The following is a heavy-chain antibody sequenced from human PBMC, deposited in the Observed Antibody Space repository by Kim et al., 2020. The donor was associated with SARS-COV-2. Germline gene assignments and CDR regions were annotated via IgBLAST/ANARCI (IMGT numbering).Heavy chain of an antibody. J-gene: IGHJ4*01. CDR1: GGSISSSSYY. D-gene: IGHD5-18*01. Sequence: SETLSLTCSVSGGSISSSSYYWGWIRQPPGKGLEWIGSIHLSGTNYYKPSLKSRVTISLDTSKNQFSLKLNSVSAADTAEYSCARQSMATITPDYFDNWG. V-gene: IGHV4-39*01. CDR2: IHLSGTN. CDR3: ARQSMATITPDYFDN.